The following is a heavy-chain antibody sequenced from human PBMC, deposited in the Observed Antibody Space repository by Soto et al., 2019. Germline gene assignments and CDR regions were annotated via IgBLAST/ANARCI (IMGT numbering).Heavy chain of an antibody. CDR3: ARRYGSAIDY. V-gene: IGHV4-59*08. CDR1: GGTIRSWY. D-gene: IGHD1-26*01. Sequence: SETLSLTCTDSGGTIRSWYWSWIRQPPGKGLEWIGYIYYSGSTNCNPSLKSRVTISVDTSKNQFSLKLSSVTAADTAVYYCARRYGSAIDYWGQGTLVTVSS. J-gene: IGHJ4*02. CDR2: IYYSGST.